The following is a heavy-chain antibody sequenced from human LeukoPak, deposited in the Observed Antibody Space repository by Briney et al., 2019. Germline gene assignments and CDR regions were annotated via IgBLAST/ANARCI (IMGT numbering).Heavy chain of an antibody. CDR1: GFTLSSYA. CDR3: ARGSRGYSYGPLDY. Sequence: PGGSLRLSCAASGFTLSSYAMHWVRQAPGKGLEYVSAISSNGGSTYYANSVKGRFTISRDNSKNTLYLQMGSLRAEDMAVYYCARGSRGYSYGPLDYWGQGTLVTVSS. D-gene: IGHD5-18*01. J-gene: IGHJ4*02. CDR2: ISSNGGST. V-gene: IGHV3-64*01.